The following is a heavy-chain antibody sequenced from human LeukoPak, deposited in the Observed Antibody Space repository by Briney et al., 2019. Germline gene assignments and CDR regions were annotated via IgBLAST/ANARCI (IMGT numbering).Heavy chain of an antibody. Sequence: SETLSLTCTVAGGSIVGYYWSWIRQPPGKGLEWIGYVHHSGSTNRNPSLASRADISADTSQNHFSLRLHSVSAAHTAIYYRARGVLVFDYYYYMDVWGKGTTVTVSS. D-gene: IGHD2-2*01. J-gene: IGHJ6*03. CDR2: VHHSGST. V-gene: IGHV4-59*01. CDR3: ARGVLVFDYYYYMDV. CDR1: GGSIVGYY.